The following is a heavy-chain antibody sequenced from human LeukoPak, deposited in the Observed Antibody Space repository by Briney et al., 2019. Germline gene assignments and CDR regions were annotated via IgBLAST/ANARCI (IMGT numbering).Heavy chain of an antibody. CDR3: AKGWSAFEI. Sequence: PGGSLRLSCAASGFTFSSYAMSWVRQAPGKGLEWVSAISGSGGSTYYADSVRGRFTISRDNSKNTLYLQMNSLRDEDTALYFCAKGWSAFEIWGQGTMVTVSS. CDR2: ISGSGGST. CDR1: GFTFSSYA. J-gene: IGHJ3*02. D-gene: IGHD3-3*01. V-gene: IGHV3-23*01.